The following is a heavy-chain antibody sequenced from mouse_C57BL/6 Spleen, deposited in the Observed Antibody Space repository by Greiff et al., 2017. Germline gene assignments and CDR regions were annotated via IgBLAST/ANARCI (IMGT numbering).Heavy chain of an antibody. J-gene: IGHJ4*01. CDR2: IRSKSSNYAT. Sequence: EVKLVESGGGLVQPKGSLKLSCAASGFTFNTYAMNWVRQAPGKGLEWVARIRSKSSNYATYYADSVKDRSTISRDDSQSMLYLQMNNLKTEYTAMYYCVRDGTGTNNYYAMDYWGQGTSVTVSS. V-gene: IGHV10-3*01. CDR3: VRDGTGTNNYYAMDY. CDR1: GFTFNTYA. D-gene: IGHD4-1*01.